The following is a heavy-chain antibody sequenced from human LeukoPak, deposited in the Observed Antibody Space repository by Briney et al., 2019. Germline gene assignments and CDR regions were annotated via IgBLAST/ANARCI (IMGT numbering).Heavy chain of an antibody. D-gene: IGHD3-16*01. CDR2: ISSSSSYI. CDR1: GFTFSSYS. V-gene: IGHV3-21*01. CDR3: ARPRPGWSSVMPYFDY. Sequence: GGSLRLSCAASGFTFSSYSMNWVRQAPGKGLEWVSSISSSSSYIYYADSVKGRFTISRDNAKSSLYLQMNSLRAEDTAVYYCARPRPGWSSVMPYFDYWGQGTLVTVSS. J-gene: IGHJ4*02.